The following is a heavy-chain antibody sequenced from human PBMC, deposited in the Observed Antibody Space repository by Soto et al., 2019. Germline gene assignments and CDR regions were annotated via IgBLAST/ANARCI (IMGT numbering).Heavy chain of an antibody. D-gene: IGHD3-16*01. CDR3: AKEKGD. CDR1: GFTFSSYG. J-gene: IGHJ4*02. Sequence: QVQLVESGGGVVQPGRSLRLSCAASGFTFSSYGMHWVRQAPGKGLEWVAVISYDGSNKYYADSVKGRFTISRDNSKNTLYLKMNSLRAEDTAVYYCAKEKGDWGQGTLVTVSS. V-gene: IGHV3-30*18. CDR2: ISYDGSNK.